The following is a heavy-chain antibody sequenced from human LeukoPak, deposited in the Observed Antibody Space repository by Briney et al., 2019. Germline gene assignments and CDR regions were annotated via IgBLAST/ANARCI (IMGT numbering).Heavy chain of an antibody. CDR3: ARAYYYDTPGDY. Sequence: GGSLRLSCAASGFSFISYGMHWVRQAPGKGLEWVGVISDDGRSKDYADSVKGRFTISRDNSKDTLYLQMNSLRAEDTAVYYCARAYYYDTPGDYWGQGTLVTVSS. CDR1: GFSFISYG. J-gene: IGHJ4*02. CDR2: ISDDGRSK. D-gene: IGHD3-22*01. V-gene: IGHV3-30*03.